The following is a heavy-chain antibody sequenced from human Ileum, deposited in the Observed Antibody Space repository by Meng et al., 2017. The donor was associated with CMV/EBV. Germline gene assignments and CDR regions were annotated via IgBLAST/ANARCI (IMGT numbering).Heavy chain of an antibody. D-gene: IGHD4-23*01. J-gene: IGHJ4*02. V-gene: IGHV3-11*01. CDR2: ISGRSSSI. Sequence: GGSLRLSCATSGFTFSDFYMHWIRQAPGKGLECLAYISGRSSSIFYADSVTGRFTISRDNAKNSLYLQMNSLRAEDTAIYYCAKGSSRGNPPSWPDKVPVDCWGQGTLVTVSS. CDR1: GFTFSDFY. CDR3: AKGSSRGNPPSWPDKVPVDC.